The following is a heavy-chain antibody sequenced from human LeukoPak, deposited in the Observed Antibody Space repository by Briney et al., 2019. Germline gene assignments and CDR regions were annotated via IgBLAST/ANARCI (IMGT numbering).Heavy chain of an antibody. J-gene: IGHJ4*02. V-gene: IGHV3-48*03. CDR1: GFTFSGSA. D-gene: IGHD1-14*01. Sequence: GGSLRLSCAASGFTFSGSAMHWVRQAPGKGLEWVSYISSSGDSIYYADSVKGRFTVSRDNAKKSLYLHMNSLRDDDTAVYYCARGTGLDYWGQGTLVTVSS. CDR2: ISSSGDSI. CDR3: ARGTGLDY.